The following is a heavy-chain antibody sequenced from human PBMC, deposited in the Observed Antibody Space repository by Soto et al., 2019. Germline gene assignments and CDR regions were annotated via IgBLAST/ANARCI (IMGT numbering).Heavy chain of an antibody. D-gene: IGHD2-15*01. J-gene: IGHJ4*02. CDR2: IYYSGST. V-gene: IGHV4-59*08. CDR3: ARQGGVVAAPLD. CDR1: GGSISSYY. Sequence: QVQLQESGPGLVKPSETLSLTCTVSGGSISSYYWSWIRQPPGKGLEWIGYIYYSGSTNYNPSLKSRVTLSVDTSKNPFSLKLSSVTAADTAVYYCARQGGVVAAPLDWGQGTLVTVSS.